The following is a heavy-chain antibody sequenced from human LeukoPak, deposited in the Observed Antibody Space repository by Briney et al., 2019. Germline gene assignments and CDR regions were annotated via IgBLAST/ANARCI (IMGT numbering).Heavy chain of an antibody. J-gene: IGHJ4*02. CDR2: ISSSSSTI. CDR3: ARWLQFEGFDY. D-gene: IGHD5-24*01. V-gene: IGHV3-48*01. Sequence: PGGSLRLSCAASGFTFSSYSMNWVRQAPGKGLEWVSYISSSSSTIYYADSVKGRFTISRDNAKNSLYLQMNSLRAEDTAVYYCARWLQFEGFDYWGQGTLVTVSS. CDR1: GFTFSSYS.